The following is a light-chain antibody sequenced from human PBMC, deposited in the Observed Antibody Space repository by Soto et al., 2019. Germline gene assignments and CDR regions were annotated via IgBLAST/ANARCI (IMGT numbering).Light chain of an antibody. V-gene: IGKV1-39*01. CDR1: QTVTDY. J-gene: IGKJ2*01. CDR2: SAS. Sequence: DIQMTQSPSSLSASVGDRVTITCRAGQTVTDYLNWYQHKPGKAPKLLIYSASTLQSGVPSRFSGSGSGTDFTLTITSLQPEDFGTYYCQQSYSTPYTFGQGTKLEIK. CDR3: QQSYSTPYT.